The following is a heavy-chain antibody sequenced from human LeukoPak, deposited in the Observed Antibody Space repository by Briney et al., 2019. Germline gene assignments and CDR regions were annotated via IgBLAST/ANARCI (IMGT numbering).Heavy chain of an antibody. CDR2: ISGSGGST. V-gene: IGHV3-23*01. J-gene: IGHJ6*02. CDR1: GFTFSSYA. CDR3: ARKIGAPWFGELLSSYYYYGMDV. Sequence: GGSLRLSCAASGFTFSSYAMSWVRQAPGKGLEWVSAISGSGGSTYYADSVKGWFTISRDNSKNTLYLQMNSLRAEDTAVYYCARKIGAPWFGELLSSYYYYGMDVWGQGTTVTVSS. D-gene: IGHD3-10*01.